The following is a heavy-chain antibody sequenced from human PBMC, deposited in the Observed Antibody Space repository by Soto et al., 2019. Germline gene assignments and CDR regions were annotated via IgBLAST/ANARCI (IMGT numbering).Heavy chain of an antibody. V-gene: IGHV1-69*13. Sequence: SVKVSCKASGGTFSSYPINWVRQAPGQGLEWMGGSIPFFGSTHSAQKFQGRLTITADESTSTTYMELSSLRADDTVVYYCASRPVIEVAQYGNWFDPWGQGTL. CDR3: ASRPVIEVAQYGNWFDP. CDR2: SIPFFGST. CDR1: GGTFSSYP. J-gene: IGHJ5*02. D-gene: IGHD2-15*01.